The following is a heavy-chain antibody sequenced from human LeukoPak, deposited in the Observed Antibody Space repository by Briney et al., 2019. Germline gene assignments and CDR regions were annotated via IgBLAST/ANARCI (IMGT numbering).Heavy chain of an antibody. CDR1: GDSITSGGSY. J-gene: IGHJ4*02. V-gene: IGHV4-31*03. CDR2: IYYTGST. CDR3: ARAVPEFRT. Sequence: SETLSLTCTVSGDSITSGGSYWTWLRQHLGRGLEWIGYIYYTGSTFYNPSLKSRLTLSVDTSKNQFSLKLTSMTAADTAVYFCARAVPEFRTWGQGTLVTVSS. D-gene: IGHD1-7*01.